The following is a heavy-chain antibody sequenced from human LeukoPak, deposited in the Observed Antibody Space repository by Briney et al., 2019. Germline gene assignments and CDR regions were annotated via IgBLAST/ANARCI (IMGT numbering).Heavy chain of an antibody. CDR2: ISGSGTNT. CDR3: AKECTRRSSSSGAYYDYYYMDV. J-gene: IGHJ6*03. Sequence: PGGSLRLSCAASGFTFSSYAMSWVRQAPGKGLEWVSAISGSGTNTYYADSVKGRFTISRDNSKNTVYLQMNSLGVEDTAIYYCAKECTRRSSSSGAYYDYYYMDVWGKGTTVTVAS. D-gene: IGHD6-6*01. V-gene: IGHV3-23*01. CDR1: GFTFSSYA.